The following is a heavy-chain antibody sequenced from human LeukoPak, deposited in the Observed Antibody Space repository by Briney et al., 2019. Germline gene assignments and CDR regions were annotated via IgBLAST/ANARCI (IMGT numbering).Heavy chain of an antibody. D-gene: IGHD6-13*01. CDR2: INPSGGST. V-gene: IGHV1-46*01. Sequence: ASVKVSCKASGYTFTSYYMHWVRQAPGQGLEWMGIINPSGGSTSYAQKFQGRVTITRDTSASTAYMELSSLRSEDTAVYYCARRKQPDTRGFDYWGQGTLVTVSS. J-gene: IGHJ4*02. CDR1: GYTFTSYY. CDR3: ARRKQPDTRGFDY.